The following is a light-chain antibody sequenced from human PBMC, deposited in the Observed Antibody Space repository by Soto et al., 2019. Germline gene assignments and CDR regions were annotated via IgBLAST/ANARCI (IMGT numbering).Light chain of an antibody. V-gene: IGKV3-11*01. J-gene: IGKJ4*01. CDR2: DAS. CDR1: RSVSSSY. CDR3: QQRSNWPPDLT. Sequence: EIVLTQSPGTLSLFPGERATLSCRASRSVSSSYLAWYQQKPGQAPRLLIYDASNRATGIPARFSGSGSGTDFTLTISSLEPEDFAVYYCQQRSNWPPDLTFGGGTKVDIK.